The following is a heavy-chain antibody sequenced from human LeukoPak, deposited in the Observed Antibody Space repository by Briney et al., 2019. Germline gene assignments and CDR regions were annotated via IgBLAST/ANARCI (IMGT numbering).Heavy chain of an antibody. CDR3: TLYNY. V-gene: IGHV1-3*03. J-gene: IGHJ4*02. CDR2: INPGNGDT. Sequence: ASVKVSCKTSRYSFTSQDMHSLRQSPGQSLEWMGCINPGNGDTKYSQEFQGRVNITRDTSATTAYMELSSLRSDDMAVYYCTLYNYWGQGTLVTVSS. D-gene: IGHD2-2*02. CDR1: RYSFTSQD.